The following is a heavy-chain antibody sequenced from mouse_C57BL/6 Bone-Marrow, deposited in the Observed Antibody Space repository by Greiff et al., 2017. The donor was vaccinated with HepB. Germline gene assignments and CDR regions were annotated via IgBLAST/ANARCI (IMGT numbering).Heavy chain of an antibody. CDR3: TTETTVVFDY. D-gene: IGHD1-1*01. J-gene: IGHJ2*01. V-gene: IGHV14-4*01. CDR2: IDPENGDT. CDR1: GFNIKDDY. Sequence: VQLQQSGAELVRPGALVKLSCTASGFNIKDDYMHWVKQRPEQGLEWIGWIDPENGDTEYASKFQGKATITADTSSNTAYLQLSSLTSEDTAVYYCTTETTVVFDYWGQGTTLTVSS.